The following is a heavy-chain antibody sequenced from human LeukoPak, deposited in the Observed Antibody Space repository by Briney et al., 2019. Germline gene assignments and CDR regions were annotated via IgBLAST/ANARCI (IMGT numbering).Heavy chain of an antibody. J-gene: IGHJ6*03. D-gene: IGHD2-8*01. CDR1: GFTFSSYD. Sequence: GGSLRLSCAASGFTFSSYDMNWVRQAPGRGLEWVTGFSGSGGTTYYADSVKGRFTISRDNSKNTLYLQMNSLRAEDTAVYYCANGNRCTSPNCLGYYYFYMDVWGKGTTVTVSS. CDR2: FSGSGGTT. V-gene: IGHV3-23*01. CDR3: ANGNRCTSPNCLGYYYFYMDV.